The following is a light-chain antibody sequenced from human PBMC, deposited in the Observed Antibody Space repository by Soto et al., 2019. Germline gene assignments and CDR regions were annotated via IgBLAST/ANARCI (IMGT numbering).Light chain of an antibody. CDR1: QSISGW. V-gene: IGKV1-5*03. J-gene: IGKJ4*01. CDR3: QQYETFPLT. CDR2: KAS. Sequence: DIQMTQSPATLSASVGDRVTIGCRASQSISGWLAWYQQKPGKAPKLLIYKASILESGGPSRFSGRGSATEFTLTISSLQPEDFASYYCQQYETFPLTFGGGTKV.